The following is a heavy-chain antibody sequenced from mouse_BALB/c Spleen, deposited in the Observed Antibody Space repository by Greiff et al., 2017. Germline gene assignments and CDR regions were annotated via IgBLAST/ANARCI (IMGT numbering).Heavy chain of an antibody. CDR1: GYAFSSYW. CDR3: ARGITTVAD. J-gene: IGHJ3*01. Sequence: VKLQESGAELVRPGSSVKISCKASGYAFSSYWMNWVKQRPGQGLEWIGQIYPGDGDTNYNGKFKGKATLTADKSSSTAYMQLSSLTSEDSAVYFCARGITTVADWGQGTLVTVSA. V-gene: IGHV1-80*01. CDR2: IYPGDGDT. D-gene: IGHD2-4*01.